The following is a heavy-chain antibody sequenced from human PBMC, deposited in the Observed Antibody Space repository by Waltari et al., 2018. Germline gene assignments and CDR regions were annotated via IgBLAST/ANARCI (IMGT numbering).Heavy chain of an antibody. CDR1: GGSISSSSYY. D-gene: IGHD3-3*01. J-gene: IGHJ3*02. Sequence: QVQLQQWGAGLLKPSGTLSLTCTVSGGSISSSSYYWGWIRQPPGKGLEWIGSIYYSGSTYYNPSLKSRVTISVDTSRNQFSLKLSSVTAADTAVYYCARHTTLITIFGVVNNDAFDIWGQGTMVTVSS. V-gene: IGHV4-39*01. CDR2: IYYSGST. CDR3: ARHTTLITIFGVVNNDAFDI.